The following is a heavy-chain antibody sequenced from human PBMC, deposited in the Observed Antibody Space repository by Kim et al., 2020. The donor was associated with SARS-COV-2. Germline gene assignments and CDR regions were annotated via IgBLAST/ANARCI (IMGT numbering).Heavy chain of an antibody. J-gene: IGHJ4*02. CDR2: IGTAGDT. Sequence: GGSLRLSCAASGFTFSSYDMHWVRQATGKGLEWVSAIGTAGDTYYPGSVKGRFTISRENAKNSLYLQMNSLRAGDTAVYYCARGHYDSSGYYDPYYFDYWGQGTLVTVSS. CDR3: ARGHYDSSGYYDPYYFDY. D-gene: IGHD3-22*01. V-gene: IGHV3-13*01. CDR1: GFTFSSYD.